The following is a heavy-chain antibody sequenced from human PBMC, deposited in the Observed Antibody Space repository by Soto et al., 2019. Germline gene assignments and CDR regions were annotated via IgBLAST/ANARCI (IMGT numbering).Heavy chain of an antibody. CDR1: GFTFSSYA. CDR2: ISGSGGST. V-gene: IGHV3-23*01. Sequence: PGGSLRLSCAASGFTFSSYAMSWVRQAPGKGLEWVAAISGSGGSTYYADSVKGRFTISRDNSKNTLYLQMNSLRAEDTAVYYCARGIAAAGIYAFDIWGQGTMVTVSS. J-gene: IGHJ3*02. D-gene: IGHD6-13*01. CDR3: ARGIAAAGIYAFDI.